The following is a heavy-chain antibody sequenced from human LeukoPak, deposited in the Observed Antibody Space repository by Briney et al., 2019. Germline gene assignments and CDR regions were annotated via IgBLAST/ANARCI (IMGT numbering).Heavy chain of an antibody. Sequence: ASVKVSCKASGYTFTGYYMHWVRQAPGQGLEWMGWINPNSGGTNYAQKFQGRVTMTRDTSISTAYMELNRLRSDDTAVYYCARDETYYYGSGSADWFDPWGQGTLVTVSS. CDR1: GYTFTGYY. CDR3: ARDETYYYGSGSADWFDP. J-gene: IGHJ5*02. CDR2: INPNSGGT. V-gene: IGHV1-2*02. D-gene: IGHD3-10*01.